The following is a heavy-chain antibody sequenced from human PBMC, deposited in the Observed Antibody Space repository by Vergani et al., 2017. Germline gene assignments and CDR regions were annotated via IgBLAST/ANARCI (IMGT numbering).Heavy chain of an antibody. D-gene: IGHD3-10*01. CDR1: GGTFSSYT. V-gene: IGHV1-69*02. CDR2: IIPILGIA. J-gene: IGHJ1*01. CDR3: ATPAGGGITMVRGSGYFQH. Sequence: QVQLVQSGAEVKKPGSSVKVSCKASGGTFSSYTISWVRQAPGQGLEWMGRIIPILGIANYAQKLQGRVTITADKSTSTAYMELSSLRSEDTAVYYCATPAGGGITMVRGSGYFQHWGQGTLVTVSS.